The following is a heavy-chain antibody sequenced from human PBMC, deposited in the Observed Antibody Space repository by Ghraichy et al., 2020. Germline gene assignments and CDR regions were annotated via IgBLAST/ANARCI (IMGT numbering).Heavy chain of an antibody. CDR2: IYYKGNT. V-gene: IGHV4-59*08. CDR1: GGSISNYY. CDR3: ARWGDGGDYYFDY. Sequence: LTCTVSGGSISNYYWSWIRQPPGKGLEWIGYIYYKGNTNYNASLKSRVTISVDTSKNQFSLKLNSVTAADTAVYYCARWGDGGDYYFDYWGQGTLVTVSS. D-gene: IGHD5-24*01. J-gene: IGHJ4*02.